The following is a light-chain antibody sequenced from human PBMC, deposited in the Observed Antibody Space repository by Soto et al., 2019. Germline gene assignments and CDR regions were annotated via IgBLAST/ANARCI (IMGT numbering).Light chain of an antibody. CDR1: QSVSTY. CDR3: QQRSNWPIT. J-gene: IGKJ5*01. Sequence: VLTQSTATLSLSHGESAALSGRASQSVSTYLAWYQQKPGQAPRLLIYDASNRATGIPARFSGSGSGTDFTLTISSLEPEDFAVYYCQQRSNWPITFGQGTRLEIK. V-gene: IGKV3-11*01. CDR2: DAS.